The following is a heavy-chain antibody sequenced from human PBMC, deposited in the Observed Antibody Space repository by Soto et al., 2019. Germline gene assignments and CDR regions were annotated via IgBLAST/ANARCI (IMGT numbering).Heavy chain of an antibody. V-gene: IGHV1-18*01. CDR1: GYTFTSYG. Sequence: VQLVQSGAEVKKPGASVTVSCEASGYTFTSYGISWVQQAPGQGLEWMGWTSVYNGNTNYAQKLQGRVTMTTDTSTNTAYMDLRSLRSDDTAVYYCARRGPYSSSPLSNAFDIWGQGTMVTVSS. CDR3: ARRGPYSSSPLSNAFDI. J-gene: IGHJ3*02. CDR2: TSVYNGNT. D-gene: IGHD6-6*01.